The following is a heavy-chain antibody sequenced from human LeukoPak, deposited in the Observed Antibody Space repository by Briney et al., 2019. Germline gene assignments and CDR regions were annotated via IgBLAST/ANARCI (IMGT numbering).Heavy chain of an antibody. CDR3: ARVPPPPYCSSTSCYSYGTHRDYYYYGMDV. CDR1: GYTFTGYY. D-gene: IGHD2-2*02. V-gene: IGHV1-2*02. J-gene: IGHJ6*02. Sequence: ASVKVSCKASGYTFTGYYMHWVRQAPGQGLEWMGWINPNSGGTNYAQKFQGRVTMTRDTSISTAYMELSRLRSDDTAVYYCARVPPPPYCSSTSCYSYGTHRDYYYYGMDVWGQGTTVTVSS. CDR2: INPNSGGT.